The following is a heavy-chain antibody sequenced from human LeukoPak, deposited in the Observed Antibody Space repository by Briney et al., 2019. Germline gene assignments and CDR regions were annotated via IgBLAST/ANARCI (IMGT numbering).Heavy chain of an antibody. CDR1: GGSINSYY. CDR2: ISYTGGET. J-gene: IGHJ3*02. Sequence: PSETLSLTCTVSGGSINSYYWSWIRQPPGKGLEWIGYISYTGGETNYNPSLKSRLTISIDTSKNQFSLMLTSVTAADTAVYYCARQPGGTAAFDIWAQETMVTVSS. CDR3: ARQPGGTAAFDI. D-gene: IGHD1-14*01. V-gene: IGHV4-59*08.